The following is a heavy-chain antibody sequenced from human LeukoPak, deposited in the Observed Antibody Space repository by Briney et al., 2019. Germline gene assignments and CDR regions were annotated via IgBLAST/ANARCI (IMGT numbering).Heavy chain of an antibody. J-gene: IGHJ3*02. CDR3: ARPTTRWFGELSPDAFDI. Sequence: SVKVSCKASGGTFSSYAISWVRQAPGQGLEWMGRIIPIFGTANYAQKFQGRVTITTDESTSTACMELSSLRSEDTAVYYCARPTTRWFGELSPDAFDIWGQGTMVTVSS. D-gene: IGHD3-10*01. CDR1: GGTFSSYA. V-gene: IGHV1-69*05. CDR2: IIPIFGTA.